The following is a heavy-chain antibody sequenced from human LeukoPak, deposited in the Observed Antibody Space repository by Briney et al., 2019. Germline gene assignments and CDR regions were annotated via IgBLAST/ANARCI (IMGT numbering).Heavy chain of an antibody. CDR3: ASNTVTIRRNEQYYYYYMDV. V-gene: IGHV4-59*01. D-gene: IGHD4-11*01. J-gene: IGHJ6*03. CDR2: IYYSGST. Sequence: SETLSLTCTVSGGSISSYYWSWIRQPPGKGLEWIGYIYYSGSTNYNPSLKIRVTISVDTSKNQFSLKLSSVTAADTAVYYCASNTVTIRRNEQYYYYYMDVWGKGTTVTVSS. CDR1: GGSISSYY.